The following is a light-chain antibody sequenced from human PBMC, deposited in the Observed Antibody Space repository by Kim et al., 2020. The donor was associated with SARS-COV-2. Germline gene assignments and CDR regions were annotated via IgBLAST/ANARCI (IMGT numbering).Light chain of an antibody. J-gene: IGKJ2*01. Sequence: SPGDRATLSCRASQIVSSTYIAWYQQKPGQAPRLLIYGASRRATGIPDRFSGSGSGTDFTLTISRLEPEDFAVYYCQQYGTSPMYTFGQGTKLEI. V-gene: IGKV3-20*01. CDR3: QQYGTSPMYT. CDR1: QIVSSTY. CDR2: GAS.